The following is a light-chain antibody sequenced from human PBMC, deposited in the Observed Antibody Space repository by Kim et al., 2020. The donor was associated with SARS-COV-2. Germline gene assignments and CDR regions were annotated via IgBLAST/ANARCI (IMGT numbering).Light chain of an antibody. CDR2: AAN. CDR1: QSMTYS. Sequence: LSALVGDSGTITCRASQSMTYSLNWYQKKPGKAPKHLSYAANGLQSGVPTRFRGSGSGTDFTLTITNLQLEDFATYYCQQSYGPHTVGPGPKLEI. CDR3: QQSYGPHT. J-gene: IGKJ2*01. V-gene: IGKV1-39*01.